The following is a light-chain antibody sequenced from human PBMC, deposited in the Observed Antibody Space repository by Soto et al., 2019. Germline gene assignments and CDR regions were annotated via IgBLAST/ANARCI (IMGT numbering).Light chain of an antibody. V-gene: IGKV1-16*01. CDR1: QSISNY. CDR2: AAS. Sequence: DIQMTQSPSSLSASVGDRVTITCRASQSISNYLNWYQQKPGKAPNLLIYAASSLQSGVPSRFSGSGSGTEFTLTISSLQPDDFATYYCQQYNSYPWTFGQGTKVDIK. J-gene: IGKJ1*01. CDR3: QQYNSYPWT.